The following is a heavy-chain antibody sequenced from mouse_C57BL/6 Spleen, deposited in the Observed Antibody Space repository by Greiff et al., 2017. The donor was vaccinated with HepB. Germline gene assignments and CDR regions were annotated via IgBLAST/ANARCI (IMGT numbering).Heavy chain of an antibody. CDR2: IYPRSGNT. CDR1: GYTFTSYG. CDR3: AREDYGSSYEAY. J-gene: IGHJ3*01. V-gene: IGHV1-81*01. D-gene: IGHD1-1*01. Sequence: VKLMESGAELARPGASVKLSCKASGYTFTSYGISWVKQRTGQGLEWIGEIYPRSGNTYYNEKFKGKATLTADKSSSTAYMELRSLTSEDSAVYFCAREDYGSSYEAYWGQGTLVTVSA.